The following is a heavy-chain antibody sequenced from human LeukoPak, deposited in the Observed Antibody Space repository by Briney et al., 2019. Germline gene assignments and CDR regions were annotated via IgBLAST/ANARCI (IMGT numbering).Heavy chain of an antibody. V-gene: IGHV3-21*01. CDR1: GFTFSSYS. CDR2: ISSSSSYI. D-gene: IGHD3-10*01. Sequence: GGSLRLSCAASGFTFSSYSMTWVRQAPGKGLEWVSSISSSSSYIYYADSVKGRFTISRDNAKNSLYLQMSSLRAEDTAVYYCARGRGWFGELTLARFDYWGQGTLVTVSS. J-gene: IGHJ4*02. CDR3: ARGRGWFGELTLARFDY.